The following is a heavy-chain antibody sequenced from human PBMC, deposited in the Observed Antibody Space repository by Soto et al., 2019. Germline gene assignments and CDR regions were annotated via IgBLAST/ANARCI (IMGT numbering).Heavy chain of an antibody. D-gene: IGHD6-13*01. J-gene: IGHJ5*02. CDR2: LHSTGAT. CDR3: VRDVPAAGTDWFDP. Sequence: SETLSLTCTVSGGSINNYWWSWIRQAADKRLEWIGRLHSTGATNYNPSLRSRVTMSVDKSKNQFTLNLASVTAADTAVYYCVRDVPAAGTDWFDPWGQGTLVTVSS. CDR1: GGSINNYW. V-gene: IGHV4-4*07.